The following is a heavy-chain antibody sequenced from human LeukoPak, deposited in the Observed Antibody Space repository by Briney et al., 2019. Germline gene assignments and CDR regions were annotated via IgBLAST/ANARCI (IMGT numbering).Heavy chain of an antibody. J-gene: IGHJ4*02. V-gene: IGHV4-34*01. CDR1: GGSFSGYY. D-gene: IGHD6-19*01. CDR3: ARTEYSSGWYVNY. CDR2: INHSGST. Sequence: SETLSLTCAVYGGSFSGYYWSWIRQPPGKGLEWIGEINHSGSTNYNPPLKSRVTISVDTSKNQFSLKLSSVTAADTAVYYCARTEYSSGWYVNYWGQGTLVTVSS.